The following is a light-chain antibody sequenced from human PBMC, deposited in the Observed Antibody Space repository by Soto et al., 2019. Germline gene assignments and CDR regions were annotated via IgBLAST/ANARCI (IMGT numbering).Light chain of an antibody. CDR3: CSYAGNYTLV. J-gene: IGLJ2*01. V-gene: IGLV2-11*01. CDR2: DVS. Sequence: QSALTQPRSVSGSPGQSVTLSCTGTSSYVGGFNYVSWYQQHPGKAPKLMIYDVSTRPSGVPARFSGSKSANTASLTISGLQAEDEADYYCCSYAGNYTLVFGGGNKLTV. CDR1: SSYVGGFNY.